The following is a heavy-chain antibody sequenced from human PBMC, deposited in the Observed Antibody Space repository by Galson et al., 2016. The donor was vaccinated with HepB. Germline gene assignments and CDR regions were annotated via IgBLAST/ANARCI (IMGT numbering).Heavy chain of an antibody. D-gene: IGHD1-1*01. J-gene: IGHJ4*02. V-gene: IGHV3-48*04. CDR3: ARGLDPNYIDKSGYKRAFDS. CDR1: GFTFRSYS. CDR2: IGPRSETI. Sequence: SLRLSCAASGFTFRSYSMNWVRQAPGKGLEWISYIGPRSETIYYADSVRGRFTISRDDAKNSLDRQMRSLGVEDTGFYFCARGLDPNYIDKSGYKRAFDSWGQGTLVTVSS.